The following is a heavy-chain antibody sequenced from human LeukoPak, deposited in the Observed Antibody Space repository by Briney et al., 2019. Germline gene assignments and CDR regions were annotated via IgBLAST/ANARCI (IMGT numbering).Heavy chain of an antibody. CDR1: GGSISSSSYY. CDR2: IYYSGST. J-gene: IGHJ4*02. CDR3: ARVDTAMVMLDY. V-gene: IGHV4-39*07. Sequence: SETLSLTCTVSGGSISSSSYYWGWIRQPPGKGLGWIGSIYYSGSTYYNPSLKSRVTISVDTSKNQFSLKLSSVTAADTAVYYCARVDTAMVMLDYWGQGTLVTVSS. D-gene: IGHD5-18*01.